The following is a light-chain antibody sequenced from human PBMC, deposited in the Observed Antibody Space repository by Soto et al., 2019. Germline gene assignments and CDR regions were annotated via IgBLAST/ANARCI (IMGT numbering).Light chain of an antibody. CDR2: WAS. V-gene: IGKV4-1*01. CDR1: QSVLYSSNNKNY. CDR3: QQYYTTPPT. Sequence: DIVMTQSPDSLAVSLGERATINCKSSQSVLYSSNNKNYLAWYQQKPGQPPKLLIYWASTQESEFPDRFSGSGSGTDFTLTIRSLQAEDVAVYYCQQYYTTPPTFGQGTKLEIK. J-gene: IGKJ2*01.